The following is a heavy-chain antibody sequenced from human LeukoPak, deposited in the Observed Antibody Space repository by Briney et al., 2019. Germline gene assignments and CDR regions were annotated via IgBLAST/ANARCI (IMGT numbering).Heavy chain of an antibody. CDR1: GFTFSNYA. CDR2: IRYDGGNK. J-gene: IGHJ4*02. D-gene: IGHD6-25*01. Sequence: PGGSLRLSCAASGFTFSNYAMHWVRQAPGKGLEWVAFIRYDGGNKFYVDSVKGRFTIYRDNSRNTLYLQMNSLRAEDTAVYYCEKGSGIAAVVLAHFDYWGQGTLVTVSS. CDR3: EKGSGIAAVVLAHFDY. V-gene: IGHV3-30*02.